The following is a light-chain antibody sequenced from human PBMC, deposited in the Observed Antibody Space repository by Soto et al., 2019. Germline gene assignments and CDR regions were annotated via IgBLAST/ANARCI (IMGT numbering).Light chain of an antibody. CDR3: QQSYSRPHA. Sequence: DFQMTQSPLSQSASVGDRVTITCRASETISTYLNWYQQRPGKAPKLLIYAASSLHSEVPLRFSGSGSGTDFTLTISSLHPEDFATYYCQQSYSRPHAFGQGTKVDIK. CDR2: AAS. V-gene: IGKV1-39*01. J-gene: IGKJ1*01. CDR1: ETISTY.